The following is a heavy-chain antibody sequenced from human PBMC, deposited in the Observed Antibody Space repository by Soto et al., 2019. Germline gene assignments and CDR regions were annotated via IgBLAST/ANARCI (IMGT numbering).Heavy chain of an antibody. J-gene: IGHJ4*02. Sequence: EVQLLESGGGLVQPGGSLRLSCAASGFTFNNYAMTWVRQAPGKVLEWVSAISGGGDTTSYADSVKGRFTVSRDGSKNTLYLQMSSLRAEDTARYYCAKGRGGSGSLTPRVDFWGQGTLVTVSS. V-gene: IGHV3-23*01. CDR3: AKGRGGSGSLTPRVDF. CDR1: GFTFNNYA. D-gene: IGHD3-10*01. CDR2: ISGGGDTT.